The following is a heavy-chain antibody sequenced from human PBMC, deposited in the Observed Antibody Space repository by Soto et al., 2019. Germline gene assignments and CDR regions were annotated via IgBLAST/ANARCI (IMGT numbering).Heavy chain of an antibody. D-gene: IGHD6-25*01. CDR3: AREATADVHFPYYGMDV. Sequence: ASVKVSCKAFGYTFTRYYMHWVRQAPGQGPEWMGVINVIGGSTTYAQKFQGRVTMTRDTSTSTVYMEVNSLRSEDTAVYYCAREATADVHFPYYGMDVWGQGTTVTVSS. V-gene: IGHV1-46*01. CDR2: INVIGGST. J-gene: IGHJ6*02. CDR1: GYTFTRYY.